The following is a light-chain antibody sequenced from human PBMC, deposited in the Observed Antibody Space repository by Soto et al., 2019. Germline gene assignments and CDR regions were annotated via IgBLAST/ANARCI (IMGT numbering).Light chain of an antibody. J-gene: IGKJ1*01. CDR2: WAS. CDR1: QNNKNY. CDR3: QDYYSSWT. V-gene: IGKV4-1*01. Sequence: DIVMTQSPDSLAVSLGERATINCKSSQNNKNYLAWYQQKTGQPPKLLIDWASTRASGVPDRFSGSGSGTDFTLTISSLQAEDVGIYYCQDYYSSWTFGQGTKVDIK.